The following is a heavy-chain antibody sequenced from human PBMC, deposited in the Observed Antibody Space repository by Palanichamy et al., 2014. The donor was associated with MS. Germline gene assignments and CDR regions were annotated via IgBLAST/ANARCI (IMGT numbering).Heavy chain of an antibody. V-gene: IGHV3-48*03. D-gene: IGHD5-24*01. CDR2: ITDSGATI. CDR3: RGWLPSYNTDV. Sequence: EVQLVEVWGGLVQPGGSLRLSCVGSGFTFSSSEMSWVRQAPGKGLEWLSYITDSGATINYADSVKGRFAISRDNAKNSLYLQMNSLRAEDTAVYYCRGWLPSYNTDVWGQGTTVTVSS. CDR1: GFTFSSSE. J-gene: IGHJ6*02.